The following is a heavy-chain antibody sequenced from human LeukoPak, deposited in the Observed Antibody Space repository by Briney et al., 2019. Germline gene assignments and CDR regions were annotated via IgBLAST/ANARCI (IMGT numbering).Heavy chain of an antibody. V-gene: IGHV4-59*01. J-gene: IGHJ6*03. D-gene: IGHD1-26*01. Sequence: SSETLSLTCTVSGGSISTYYWTWIRQPPGRGLEWIGNIFYSGSTNYNPSLKSRVTISLDTSKNQFSLKLTSVTAADTAVYYCARAVEATQGGDYYYYYMDVWGKGATVTVSS. CDR2: IFYSGST. CDR1: GGSISTYY. CDR3: ARAVEATQGGDYYYYYMDV.